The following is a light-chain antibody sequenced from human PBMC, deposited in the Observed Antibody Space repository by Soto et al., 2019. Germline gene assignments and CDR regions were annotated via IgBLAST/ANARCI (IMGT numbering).Light chain of an antibody. CDR1: QSVSSN. V-gene: IGKV3-15*01. CDR3: QQYNNWPPYT. Sequence: EIVMTQSPVTLSVSPGERATLSCRASQSVSSNLAWYQQKCGQAPRLLIYGASTRATGIPARFSGNGSGTEFTLTISSLQSEDFAIYYCQQYNNWPPYTFGQGTKLEIE. CDR2: GAS. J-gene: IGKJ2*01.